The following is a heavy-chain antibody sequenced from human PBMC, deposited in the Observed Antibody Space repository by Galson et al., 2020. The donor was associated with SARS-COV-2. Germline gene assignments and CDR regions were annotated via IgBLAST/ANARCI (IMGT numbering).Heavy chain of an antibody. CDR1: GFTFSSYG. D-gene: IGHD3-3*01. CDR2: IWYDGSNK. V-gene: IGHV3-33*06. J-gene: IGHJ6*02. Sequence: GGSLRLSCAASGFTFSSYGMHWVRQAPGKGLEWVAVIWYDGSNKYYADSVKGRFTISRDNSKNTLYLQMNSLRAEDTAVYYCAKDQSGYDFWSGYYTGIVGGGGYYYYGMDVWGQGTTVTVSS. CDR3: AKDQSGYDFWSGYYTGIVGGGGYYYYGMDV.